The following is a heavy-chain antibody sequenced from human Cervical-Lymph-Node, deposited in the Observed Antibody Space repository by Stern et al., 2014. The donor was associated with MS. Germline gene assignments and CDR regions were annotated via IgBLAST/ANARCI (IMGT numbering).Heavy chain of an antibody. CDR3: VRRYTIGDEDES. J-gene: IGHJ5*02. CDR1: GYSFRSYW. CDR2: IWPYDSDT. Sequence: VQLVESGAEVKKPGESLKISCKGSGYSFRSYWIGWGRPMPGKGLEWMGIIWPYDSDTRYNPSFQGQVTISADKSISTAFLQWSSLKASDTAKYYCVRRYTIGDEDESWGQGTLVVVSS. D-gene: IGHD4-17*01. V-gene: IGHV5-51*03.